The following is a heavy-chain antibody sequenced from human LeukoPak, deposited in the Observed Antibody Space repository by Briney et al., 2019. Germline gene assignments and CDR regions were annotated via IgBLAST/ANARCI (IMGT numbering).Heavy chain of an antibody. J-gene: IGHJ3*02. CDR3: ARDAFDI. Sequence: PGGSLRLSCAASGFTFSSYAMHWVRQAPGKGLEWVAVISYDGSNKYYADSVKGRFTISRDNSKNTLYLQMNSLRAEDTAVYYCARDAFDIWGQGTVVTVSS. CDR2: ISYDGSNK. CDR1: GFTFSSYA. V-gene: IGHV3-30-3*01.